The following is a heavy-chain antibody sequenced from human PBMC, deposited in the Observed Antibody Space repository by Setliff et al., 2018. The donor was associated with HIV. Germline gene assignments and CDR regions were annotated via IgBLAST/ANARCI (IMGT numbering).Heavy chain of an antibody. CDR2: IYYSGST. V-gene: IGHV4-59*08. Sequence: SETLSLTCTVSGGSISNYYWSWIRQPPGKGLEWIGYIYYSGSTTYNPSLESRVTLSVDTSKNQFFPRLTSVSAADTGLYFCARHSPVTTEDYMDVWGKGTTVTVSS. D-gene: IGHD4-17*01. J-gene: IGHJ6*03. CDR3: ARHSPVTTEDYMDV. CDR1: GGSISNYY.